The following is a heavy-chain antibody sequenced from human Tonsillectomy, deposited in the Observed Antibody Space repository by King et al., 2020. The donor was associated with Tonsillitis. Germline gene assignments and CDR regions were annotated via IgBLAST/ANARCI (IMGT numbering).Heavy chain of an antibody. CDR1: GFTFSSSA. J-gene: IGHJ4*02. CDR2: ISYDGRDD. V-gene: IGHV3-30*04. Sequence: VQLVQSGGGVVQPGRSLRLSCAASGFTFSSSAMHWVRQAPGKGLEWVAIISYDGRDDYYADSVKGRFTISRDNSKNTLYLQMNSLRDEDTSVYYCARDKGPLGGLGCDYWGQGTLVTVAS. D-gene: IGHD3-16*01. CDR3: ARDKGPLGGLGCDY.